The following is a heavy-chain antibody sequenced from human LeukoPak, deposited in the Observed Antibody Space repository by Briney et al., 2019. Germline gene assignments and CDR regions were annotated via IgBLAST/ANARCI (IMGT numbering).Heavy chain of an antibody. Sequence: GGSLRLSCAASGFTFSSYWMSWVRQAPGKELEWVANIKQDGSEKYYVDSVKGRFTISRDNAKNSLYLQMNSLRAEDTAVYYCARDFLRGTSDYWGQGTLVTVSS. CDR1: GFTFSSYW. D-gene: IGHD3-3*01. J-gene: IGHJ4*02. V-gene: IGHV3-7*01. CDR3: ARDFLRGTSDY. CDR2: IKQDGSEK.